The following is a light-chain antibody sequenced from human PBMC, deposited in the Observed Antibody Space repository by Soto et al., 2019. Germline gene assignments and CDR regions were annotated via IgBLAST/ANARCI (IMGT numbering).Light chain of an antibody. J-gene: IGKJ5*01. CDR2: SAS. CDR1: QNLGTLY. V-gene: IGKV3D-20*02. Sequence: EIVLTQSPGTLSLSPGDRVTLSCRASQNLGTLYLAWFQQKPGQAPRLLIYSASRRATGIPDRFTGSGSGTDFTLTINRVEPEDFAVYYCQQRSNWPITFGQGTRLEIK. CDR3: QQRSNWPIT.